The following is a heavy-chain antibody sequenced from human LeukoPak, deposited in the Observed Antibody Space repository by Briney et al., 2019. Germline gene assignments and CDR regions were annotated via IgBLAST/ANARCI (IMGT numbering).Heavy chain of an antibody. CDR1: GYTFTSYG. V-gene: IGHV1-58*02. CDR3: AADDRSSGDY. Sequence: ASVKVSCKASGYTFTSYGISWVRQAPGQGLEWIGWIVVGSGNTNYAQKFQERVTITRDMSTSTAYMELSSLRSEDTAVYYCAADDRSSGDYWGQGTLVTVSS. CDR2: IVVGSGNT. D-gene: IGHD6-19*01. J-gene: IGHJ4*02.